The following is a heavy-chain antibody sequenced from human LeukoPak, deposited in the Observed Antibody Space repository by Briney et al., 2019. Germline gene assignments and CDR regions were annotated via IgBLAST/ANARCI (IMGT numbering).Heavy chain of an antibody. CDR2: IYYSGST. Sequence: PSETLSLTCAVSGDSVSGYYWNWIRQPPGKGLEWIGYIYYSGSTNYNPSLKSRVTISVDTSKNQFSLKLSSVTAADTAVYYCARQGDYWGQGTLVTVSS. CDR3: ARQGDY. V-gene: IGHV4-59*08. CDR1: GDSVSGYY. J-gene: IGHJ4*02.